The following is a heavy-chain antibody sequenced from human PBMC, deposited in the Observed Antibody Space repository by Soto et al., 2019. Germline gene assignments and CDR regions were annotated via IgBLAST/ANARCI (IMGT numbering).Heavy chain of an antibody. Sequence: QVQLVESGGGVVQPGRSLRLSCVASGFTFTTYPMHWVRQAPGRGLEWVAVISYDGKNKYYGDSVKGRFTISRDNSKNTLYLEMNNLRGEDTAVCYCARGGNRPRWYYFDYWGQGVLVTVSS. CDR2: ISYDGKNK. CDR3: ARGGNRPRWYYFDY. CDR1: GFTFTTYP. J-gene: IGHJ4*02. V-gene: IGHV3-30*04. D-gene: IGHD1-20*01.